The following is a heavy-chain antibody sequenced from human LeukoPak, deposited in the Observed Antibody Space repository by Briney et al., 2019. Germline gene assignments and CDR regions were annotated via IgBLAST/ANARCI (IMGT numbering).Heavy chain of an antibody. V-gene: IGHV4-31*03. J-gene: IGHJ4*02. CDR1: GGSISSGGYY. Sequence: PSQTLSLTCTVSGGSISSGGYYWIWIRQHPGKGLEWIGYIYYSGSTYYNPSLKSRLTIYQFTLKLTSVTAADTAVSSGESVASVDWGQGTRVTVSP. CDR3: ESVASVD. D-gene: IGHD3-10*01. CDR2: IYYSGST.